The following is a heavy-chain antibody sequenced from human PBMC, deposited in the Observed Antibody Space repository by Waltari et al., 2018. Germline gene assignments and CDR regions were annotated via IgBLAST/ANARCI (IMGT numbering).Heavy chain of an antibody. CDR3: ARVDCSGGSCPIDY. CDR2: INHSGST. Sequence: QVQLQQWGAGLLKPSETLSLTCAVYGGSFSGYYWSWIRQPPGKGLEWIGEINHSGSTNDYPSLKSGVTIAVETSKNQFSLKLSSVTAAETAVYYCARVDCSGGSCPIDYWGQGTLVTVSS. V-gene: IGHV4-34*01. D-gene: IGHD2-15*01. CDR1: GGSFSGYY. J-gene: IGHJ4*02.